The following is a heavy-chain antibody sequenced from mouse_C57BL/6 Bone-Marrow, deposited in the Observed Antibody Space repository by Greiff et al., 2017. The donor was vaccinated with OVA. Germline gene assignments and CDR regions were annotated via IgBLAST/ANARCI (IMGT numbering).Heavy chain of an antibody. CDR3: ARKKTNWEGYFDY. J-gene: IGHJ2*01. V-gene: IGHV1-78*01. CDR1: GYTFTDHT. CDR2: IYPRDGST. Sequence: QVQLQQSDAELVKPGASVKISCKVSGYTFTDHTIHWMKQRPEQGLEWIGYIYPRDGSTKYNEKFKGKATLTADKSSSTAYMQLSSLTYEDSAVYYCARKKTNWEGYFDYWGQGTTLTVSS. D-gene: IGHD4-1*01.